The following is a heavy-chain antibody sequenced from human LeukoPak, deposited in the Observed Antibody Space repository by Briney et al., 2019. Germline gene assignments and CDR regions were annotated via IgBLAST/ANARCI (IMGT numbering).Heavy chain of an antibody. CDR1: GFTFSNYT. V-gene: IGHV3-64*01. Sequence: AGSLRLSCAASGFTFSNYTMHWVRQAPGKGLEYVSAISTKGGTKYYANSVKGRFTISRDNSKSTLYLQMGSLRAEDMAVYYCVRGSSGSDYWGQGTLVTVSS. CDR2: ISTKGGTK. D-gene: IGHD3-22*01. J-gene: IGHJ4*02. CDR3: VRGSSGSDY.